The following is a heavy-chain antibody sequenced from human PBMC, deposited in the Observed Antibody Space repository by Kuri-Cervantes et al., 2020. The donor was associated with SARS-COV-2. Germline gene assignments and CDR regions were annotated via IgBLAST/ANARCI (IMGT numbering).Heavy chain of an antibody. CDR2: ISSSSSYI. Sequence: GGSLRLSCEASGITFDEYAMHWVRQAPGKGLEWVSSISSSSSYIYYADSVKGRFTISRDNAKNSLYLQMNSLRAEDTAVYYCARDPNYYDSSANEGFDYWGQGTLVTVSS. V-gene: IGHV3-21*01. CDR1: GITFDEYA. J-gene: IGHJ4*02. CDR3: ARDPNYYDSSANEGFDY. D-gene: IGHD3-22*01.